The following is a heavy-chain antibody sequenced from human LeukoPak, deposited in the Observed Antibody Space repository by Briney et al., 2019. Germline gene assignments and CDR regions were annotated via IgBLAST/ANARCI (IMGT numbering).Heavy chain of an antibody. Sequence: GGSLRLSCAASGFTFSSYSMNWVRQAPGKGLEWVSSISSSSSYIYYADSVKGRFTISRDNAKNPLYLQMNSLRAEDTAVYYCARGYDYVWGSYRLRGNFVDCWGQGTMVADSS. CDR3: ARGYDYVWGSYRLRGNFVDC. D-gene: IGHD3-16*02. CDR1: GFTFSSYS. V-gene: IGHV3-21*01. CDR2: ISSSSSYI. J-gene: IGHJ4*02.